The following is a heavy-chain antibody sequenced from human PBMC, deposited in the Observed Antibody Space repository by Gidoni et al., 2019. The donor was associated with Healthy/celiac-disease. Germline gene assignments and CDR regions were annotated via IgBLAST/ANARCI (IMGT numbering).Heavy chain of an antibody. J-gene: IGHJ3*02. Sequence: EVQLVESGGGLVQPGGSLRLSCAASGFTFSTYSMNWVRQAPGKGLEWVSYISSSSSTIYYADSVKGRFTISRDNAKNSLYLQMNSLRAEDTAVYYCARGAPPDLPGIAAAGRAFDIWGQGTMVTVSS. V-gene: IGHV3-48*01. CDR1: GFTFSTYS. CDR3: ARGAPPDLPGIAAAGRAFDI. CDR2: ISSSSSTI. D-gene: IGHD6-13*01.